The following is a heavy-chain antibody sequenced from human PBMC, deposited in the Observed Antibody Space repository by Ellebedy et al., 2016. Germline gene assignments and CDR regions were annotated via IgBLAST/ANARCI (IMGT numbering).Heavy chain of an antibody. V-gene: IGHV4-59*01. CDR2: IFYSGGT. Sequence: GSLRLSCSVSGGSISSYFWSWIRQPPGKGLEWIAYIFYSGGTNSNPSLKSRVTISVDTSKNQFSLNLGSVSAADTAVYYCARDPRGSRAWYFDLWGRGTLVTVSS. D-gene: IGHD3-10*01. J-gene: IGHJ2*01. CDR1: GGSISSYF. CDR3: ARDPRGSRAWYFDL.